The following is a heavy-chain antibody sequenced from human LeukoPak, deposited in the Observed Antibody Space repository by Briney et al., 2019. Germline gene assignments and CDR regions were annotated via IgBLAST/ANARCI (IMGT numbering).Heavy chain of an antibody. CDR3: MGGMGWLSDY. V-gene: IGHV3-7*01. CDR1: GLTFSDYW. D-gene: IGHD6-19*01. J-gene: IGHJ4*02. Sequence: LAGGSLRLSCEGSGLTFSDYWMNWVRQAPGKGPEWVANIKNDGSETNYVDSVKGRFTISRDNARNSLYLQMNSLRAEDTAVYYCMGGMGWLSDYWGRGTLVTVSS. CDR2: IKNDGSET.